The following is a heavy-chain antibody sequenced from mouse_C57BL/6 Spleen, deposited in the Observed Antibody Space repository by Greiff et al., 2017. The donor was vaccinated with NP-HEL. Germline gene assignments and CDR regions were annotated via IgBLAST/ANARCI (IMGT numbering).Heavy chain of an antibody. J-gene: IGHJ2*01. CDR3: ARGDYGSSPFFDY. V-gene: IGHV1-4*01. CDR2: INPSSGYT. D-gene: IGHD1-1*01. Sequence: VQLQQSGAELARPGASVKMSCKASGYTFTSYTMHWVKQRPGQGLEWIGYINPSSGYTKYNQKFKDKATLTADKSSSTAYMQLSSLTSEDSAVYYCARGDYGSSPFFDYWGQGTTLTVSS. CDR1: GYTFTSYT.